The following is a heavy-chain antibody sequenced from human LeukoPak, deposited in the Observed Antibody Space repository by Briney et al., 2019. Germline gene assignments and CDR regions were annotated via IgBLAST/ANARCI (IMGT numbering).Heavy chain of an antibody. CDR2: FYYRGNT. D-gene: IGHD3-22*01. Sequence: SETLSLTCTVSGGSITTGRNYWAWIRQPPGKGLEWIGSFYYRGNTYYNPSLESRLTISVDTSKNQFSLRLSSVTAADTAVYYCARMYYYDSSDYYFESPTGRDYWGQGALVIVSS. CDR3: ARMYYYDSSDYYFESPTGRDY. CDR1: GGSITTGRNY. J-gene: IGHJ4*02. V-gene: IGHV4-39*07.